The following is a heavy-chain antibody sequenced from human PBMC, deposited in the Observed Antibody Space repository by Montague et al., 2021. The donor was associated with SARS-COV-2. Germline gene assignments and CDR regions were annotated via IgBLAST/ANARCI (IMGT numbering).Heavy chain of an antibody. J-gene: IGHJ4*02. V-gene: IGHV4-4*02. CDR3: ARFFSSWTD. D-gene: IGHD6-13*01. CDR2: YYNSGST. Sequence: SETLSLTCAVSGGSISSGNWWCWVRQPPGRGLEWIGEYYNSGSTNYNPSLTSRVTISPDKSKNQFSLNLSSATAADTAVYYCARFFSSWTDWGQGTLVTVSS. CDR1: GGSISSGNW.